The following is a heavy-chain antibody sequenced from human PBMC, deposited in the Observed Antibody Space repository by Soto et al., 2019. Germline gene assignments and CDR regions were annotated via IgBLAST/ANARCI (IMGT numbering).Heavy chain of an antibody. Sequence: GGSLRLPCVVSGFTLSRDAMHWVRQAPGKGLEWVAAISYDGTNKNYADSVKGRFTISGDNSKDTLYLQMDSLRPDDTAVYYCARPPFDSSGYYRNWGQGTLVTVSS. CDR2: ISYDGTNK. CDR1: GFTLSRDA. V-gene: IGHV3-30*04. CDR3: ARPPFDSSGYYRN. D-gene: IGHD3-22*01. J-gene: IGHJ4*02.